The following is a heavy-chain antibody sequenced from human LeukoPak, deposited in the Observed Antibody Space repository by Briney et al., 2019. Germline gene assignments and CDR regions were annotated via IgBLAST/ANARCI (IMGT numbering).Heavy chain of an antibody. CDR2: ITPDGTDT. V-gene: IGHV3-74*03. Sequence: PGGSLRLSCAASGFPFYNHWMHWVRQVPGKGLVAVSRITPDGTDTAYADSVKGRFTISRDNAKNTLYLEMNSLTAEDTALYYRTRFGFSNGYDYWGQGTLVTVSS. CDR3: TRFGFSNGYDY. D-gene: IGHD3-10*01. CDR1: GFPFYNHW. J-gene: IGHJ4*02.